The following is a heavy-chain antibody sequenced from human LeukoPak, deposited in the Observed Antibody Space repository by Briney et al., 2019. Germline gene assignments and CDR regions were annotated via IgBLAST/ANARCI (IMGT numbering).Heavy chain of an antibody. D-gene: IGHD3-22*01. CDR3: AKDGGGYYPSYYYYMDV. Sequence: GGSLRLSCAASGFTFSSYGMHWVRQAPGKGLEWVAFIRYDGSNKYYADSVKGRFTISRDNSKNTLYLQMNSLRAEVTAVYYCAKDGGGYYPSYYYYMDVWGKGTTVTISS. J-gene: IGHJ6*03. V-gene: IGHV3-30*02. CDR1: GFTFSSYG. CDR2: IRYDGSNK.